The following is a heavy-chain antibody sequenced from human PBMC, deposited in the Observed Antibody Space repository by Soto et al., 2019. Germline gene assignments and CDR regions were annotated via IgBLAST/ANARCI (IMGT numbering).Heavy chain of an antibody. CDR3: ARDWWFGEGDDGMDV. CDR2: IKQDGSEK. CDR1: GFTFSSYW. J-gene: IGHJ6*02. D-gene: IGHD3-10*01. V-gene: IGHV3-7*01. Sequence: GGSLRLSCAASGFTFSSYWMSWVRQAPGKGLEWVANIKQDGSEKYYVDSVKGRFTISRDNAKNSLYLQMNSLRAEDTAVYYCARDWWFGEGDDGMDVWGQGTTVTVSS.